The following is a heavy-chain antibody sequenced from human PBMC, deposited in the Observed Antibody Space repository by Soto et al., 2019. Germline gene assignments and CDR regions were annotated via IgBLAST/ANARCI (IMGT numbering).Heavy chain of an antibody. D-gene: IGHD1-1*01. V-gene: IGHV1-69*04. CDR1: GGTFTSYS. Sequence: QVQVVKSGAEVKKPGSSVKVSCKASGGTFTSYSITWVRQALGQGLEWTGRIIPVLGIVNYAQKFQGRVTITADKSTTTAYMELSSLRSEDTAVYYCARDGLGTTRRYFDSWGQGTLVTVSS. CDR3: ARDGLGTTRRYFDS. CDR2: IIPVLGIV. J-gene: IGHJ4*02.